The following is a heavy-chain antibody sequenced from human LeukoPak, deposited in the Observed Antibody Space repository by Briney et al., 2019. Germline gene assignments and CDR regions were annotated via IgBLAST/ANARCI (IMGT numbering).Heavy chain of an antibody. CDR3: ASGGSGYDVDY. Sequence: GGSLRLSCAASGFTFSMSWMTWVRQAPGKGLEWVSSISSSSSYIYYADSVKGRFTISRDNAKNSLYLQMNSLRAEDTAVYYCASGGSGYDVDYWGQGTLVTVSS. CDR1: GFTFSMSW. J-gene: IGHJ4*02. D-gene: IGHD5-12*01. CDR2: ISSSSSYI. V-gene: IGHV3-21*01.